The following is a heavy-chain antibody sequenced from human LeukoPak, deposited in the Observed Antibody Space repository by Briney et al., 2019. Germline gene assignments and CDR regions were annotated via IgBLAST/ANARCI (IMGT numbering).Heavy chain of an antibody. CDR1: GFTFSSYG. CDR3: AKDQYYYDSSGGFDY. Sequence: GGSLRLSCAASGFTFSSYGMHWVRQAPGKGLEWVAVISYDGSNKYYADSVKGRFTISRDNSKNTLYPQMNSLRAEDTAVYYCAKDQYYYDSSGGFDYWGQGTLVTVSS. J-gene: IGHJ4*02. D-gene: IGHD3-22*01. CDR2: ISYDGSNK. V-gene: IGHV3-30*18.